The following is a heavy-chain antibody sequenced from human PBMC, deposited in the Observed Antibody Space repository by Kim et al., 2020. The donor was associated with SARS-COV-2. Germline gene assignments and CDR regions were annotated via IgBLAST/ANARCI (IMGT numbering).Heavy chain of an antibody. CDR3: AKYSGWPRGWDY. CDR1: GFTFSSYA. CDR2: IRGGGGIT. J-gene: IGHJ4*02. V-gene: IGHV3-23*01. Sequence: GGSLRLSCAASGFTFSSYAVSWVRQAPGKGLEWVSTIRGGGGITFYADSVKGRFTISRDNYKNTLFLQMNSLRAEDTAVYYCAKYSGWPRGWDYWGQGTLVTVSS. D-gene: IGHD6-19*01.